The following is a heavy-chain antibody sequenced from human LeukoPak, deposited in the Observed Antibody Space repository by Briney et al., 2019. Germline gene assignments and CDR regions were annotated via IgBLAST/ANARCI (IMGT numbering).Heavy chain of an antibody. CDR2: INSDGGST. CDR3: ARAQVGATPPYVDY. D-gene: IGHD1-26*01. CDR1: GFNFPTYA. J-gene: IGHJ4*02. V-gene: IGHV3-74*01. Sequence: GGSLRLSCAASGFNFPTYAMQWVRQAPGKGLVWVSRINSDGGSTNYADSVKGRFTISRDNAKNTLFLQMNSLRAEDTAVYYCARAQVGATPPYVDYWGQGTLVTVSS.